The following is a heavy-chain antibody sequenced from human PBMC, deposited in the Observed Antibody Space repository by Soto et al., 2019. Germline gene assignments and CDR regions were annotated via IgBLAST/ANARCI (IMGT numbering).Heavy chain of an antibody. CDR3: ARVFTDEYFDY. J-gene: IGHJ4*02. CDR1: GGSVSSGGYY. CDR2: IYYNGHT. V-gene: IGHV4-31*01. D-gene: IGHD2-21*01. Sequence: QVQLQESGPGLVKPSQSLSLTCTVSGGSVSSGGYYWSWIRQHPGKGLEWIGSIYYNGHTYYNPSLKGPPNISNGTAKNPVSLKLSSVTAADTAVYYCARVFTDEYFDYWGQGALVTVSS.